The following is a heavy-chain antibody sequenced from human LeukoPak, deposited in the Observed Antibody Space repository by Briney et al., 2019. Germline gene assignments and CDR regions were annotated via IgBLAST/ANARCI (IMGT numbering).Heavy chain of an antibody. CDR2: ISAYNGNT. CDR3: AREWYSSSWYGEDYYYMDV. CDR1: GYTFTSYG. D-gene: IGHD6-13*01. Sequence: ASVKVSCKASGYTFTSYGISWVRQAPGQGLEWMGWISAYNGNTNYAQKLQGRVTMTTDTSTSTAYMELRSPRSDDTAVYYCAREWYSSSWYGEDYYYMDVWGKGTTVTVSS. J-gene: IGHJ6*03. V-gene: IGHV1-18*01.